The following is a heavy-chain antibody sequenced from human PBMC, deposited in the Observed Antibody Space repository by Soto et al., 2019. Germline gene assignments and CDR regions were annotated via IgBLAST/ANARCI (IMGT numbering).Heavy chain of an antibody. CDR1: GFTFSSYA. D-gene: IGHD7-27*01. Sequence: EVQLLESGGGLVQPGGSLRLSCAASGFTFSSYAMSWVRQAPGKGLEWVSAITGSGGRTYYADSVKGRSTISRDNSKNTLHLQMNSLRAEDTAVYYCAKGLTGAPYYAMDVWGQGTTVTVSS. CDR2: ITGSGGRT. V-gene: IGHV3-23*01. CDR3: AKGLTGAPYYAMDV. J-gene: IGHJ6*02.